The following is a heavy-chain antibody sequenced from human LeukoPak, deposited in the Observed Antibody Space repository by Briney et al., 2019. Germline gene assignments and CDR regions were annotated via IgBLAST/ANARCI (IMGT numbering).Heavy chain of an antibody. Sequence: VASVKVSCKASGYTFTSYEINWVRQAPGQGLEWMGRANPGSGNTGYAQKFQGRVTITADESTSTAYMELSSLRSEDTAVYYCARDDYSTTAGYYYYGMDVWGQGTTVTVSS. CDR1: GYTFTSYE. D-gene: IGHD4-11*01. CDR3: ARDDYSTTAGYYYYGMDV. V-gene: IGHV1-8*01. J-gene: IGHJ6*02. CDR2: ANPGSGNT.